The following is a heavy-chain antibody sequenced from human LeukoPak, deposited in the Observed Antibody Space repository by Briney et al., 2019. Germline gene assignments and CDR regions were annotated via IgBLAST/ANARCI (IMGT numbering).Heavy chain of an antibody. Sequence: SETLSLTCTVSGGSISTYYWNWMRQSPEKGLEWIGYIFHTGSTEYTPSLKSRVTMSVDTSKNQFSLNLDSVTAADTAVYYCARIWKVWGLDVWGQGTTVTVSS. D-gene: IGHD1-1*01. J-gene: IGHJ6*02. CDR3: ARIWKVWGLDV. CDR2: IFHTGST. V-gene: IGHV4-59*12. CDR1: GGSISTYY.